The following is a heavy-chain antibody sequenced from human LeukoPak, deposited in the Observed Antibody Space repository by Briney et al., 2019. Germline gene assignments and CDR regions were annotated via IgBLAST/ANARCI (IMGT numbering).Heavy chain of an antibody. CDR2: IYYSGST. CDR1: GGSISSYY. CDR3: ATSSGGSCYFN. Sequence: PSETLSLTCTVSGGSISSYYWGWIRQPPGKGLEWIGSIYYSGSTYYNPSLKSRVTISVDTSKNQFSLKLSSVTAADTAVYYCATSSGGSCYFNWGQGTLVTVSS. J-gene: IGHJ4*02. D-gene: IGHD2-15*01. V-gene: IGHV4-39*01.